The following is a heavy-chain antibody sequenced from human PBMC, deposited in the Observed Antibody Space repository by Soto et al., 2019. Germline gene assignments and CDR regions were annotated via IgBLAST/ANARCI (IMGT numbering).Heavy chain of an antibody. V-gene: IGHV1-2*04. CDR2: INPNSGGT. CDR1: GYTFTGYY. J-gene: IGHJ3*02. D-gene: IGHD3-22*01. Sequence: ASVKVSCKASGYTFTGYYMHWVRQAPGQGLELMGWINPNSGGTNYAQKFQGWVTMTRDTPISTAYMELSRLRSDDTAVYYCATTRKYYYDSSGYDAFDIWGQGTMVTVSS. CDR3: ATTRKYYYDSSGYDAFDI.